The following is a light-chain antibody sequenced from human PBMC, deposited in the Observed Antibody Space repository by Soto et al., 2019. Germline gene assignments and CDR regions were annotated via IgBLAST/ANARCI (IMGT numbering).Light chain of an antibody. CDR1: QGISSR. V-gene: IGKV1-12*01. J-gene: IGKJ4*01. CDR3: QQDNSFPPT. Sequence: DIQMTQSPSSVSASVGDRVTITCRASQGISSRLAWYQQKPGQAPKLLIYGASSWHTGVPSRVSGSGSGTDFTLTISRLQPEDFATYYWQQDNSFPPTFGAGTKVEIK. CDR2: GAS.